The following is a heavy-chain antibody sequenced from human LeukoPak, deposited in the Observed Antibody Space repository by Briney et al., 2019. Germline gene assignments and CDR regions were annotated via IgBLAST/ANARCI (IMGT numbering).Heavy chain of an antibody. CDR1: GFTVSSNY. Sequence: GGSLRLSCAASGFTVSSNYMSWVRQAPGKGLEWVSVIYSGGNTYYADSVKGRFTISRDNAKNSLYLQMNSLRAEDTALYYCAKDTNWVVSCSGGSCPLGIDIWGQGTMVTVSS. CDR2: IYSGGNT. V-gene: IGHV3-53*05. CDR3: AKDTNWVVSCSGGSCPLGIDI. D-gene: IGHD2-15*01. J-gene: IGHJ3*02.